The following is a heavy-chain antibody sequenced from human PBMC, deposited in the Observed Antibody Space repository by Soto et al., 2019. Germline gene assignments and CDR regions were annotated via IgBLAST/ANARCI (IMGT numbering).Heavy chain of an antibody. CDR3: ASADPYCSGGSCYSFPDAFDI. D-gene: IGHD2-15*01. J-gene: IGHJ3*02. CDR2: IYYSGST. Sequence: SETLSLTCTVSGGSISSSSYYWGWIRQPPGKGLEWIGSIYYSGSTYYNPSLKSRVTISVDTSKNQFSLKLSSVTAADTAVYYCASADPYCSGGSCYSFPDAFDIWGQGTMVTVSS. CDR1: GGSISSSSYY. V-gene: IGHV4-39*01.